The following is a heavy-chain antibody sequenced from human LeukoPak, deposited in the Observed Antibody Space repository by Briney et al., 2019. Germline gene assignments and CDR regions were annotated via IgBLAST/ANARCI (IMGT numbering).Heavy chain of an antibody. Sequence: PGGSLRLSCAASGFTFSSYAMHWVRQAPGKGLEWVSGISWNSGSIGYADSVKGRFTISRDNAKNSLYLQMNSLRAEDTALYYCAKELMVGYYYYYGMDVWGQGTTVTVSS. CDR2: ISWNSGSI. CDR1: GFTFSSYA. D-gene: IGHD2-8*02. V-gene: IGHV3-9*01. J-gene: IGHJ6*02. CDR3: AKELMVGYYYYYGMDV.